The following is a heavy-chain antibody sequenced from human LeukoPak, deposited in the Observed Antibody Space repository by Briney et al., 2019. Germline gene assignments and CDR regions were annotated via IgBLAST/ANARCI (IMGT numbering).Heavy chain of an antibody. CDR2: ISGSGGST. V-gene: IGHV3-23*01. CDR1: GFTFSSYA. D-gene: IGHD3-10*01. Sequence: GGSLRLSCAASGFTFSSYAMSWVRQAPGKGLEWVSAISGSGGSTYYADSVKGRFTISRDNSKNTLYLQMNSLRAEDTAVYYCAKDHWGPQADIWFGEAIPPDAFDIWGQGTMVTVSS. J-gene: IGHJ3*02. CDR3: AKDHWGPQADIWFGEAIPPDAFDI.